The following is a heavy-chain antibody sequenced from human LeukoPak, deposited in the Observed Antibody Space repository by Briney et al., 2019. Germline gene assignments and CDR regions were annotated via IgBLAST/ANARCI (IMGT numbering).Heavy chain of an antibody. D-gene: IGHD3-22*01. CDR1: GGTFSSYA. Sequence: GASVKVSCKASGGTFSSYAISWVRQAPGQGLEWMGGIIPIFGTANYAQKFPGRVTITADKSTSTAYMELSSLRSEDTAVYYCARDISPYYYDSSGVLGWFDPWGQGTLVTVSS. CDR2: IIPIFGTA. CDR3: ARDISPYYYDSSGVLGWFDP. J-gene: IGHJ5*02. V-gene: IGHV1-69*06.